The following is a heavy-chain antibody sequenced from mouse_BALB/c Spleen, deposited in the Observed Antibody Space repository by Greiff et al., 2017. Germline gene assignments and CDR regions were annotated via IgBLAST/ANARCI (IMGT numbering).Heavy chain of an antibody. CDR2: IDPANGNT. J-gene: IGHJ3*01. V-gene: IGHV14-3*02. Sequence: VQLKESGAELVKPGASVKLSCTASGFNIKDTYMHWVKQRPEQGLEWIGRIDPANGNTKYDPKFQGKATITADTSSNTAYLQLSSLTSEDTAVYYCALDRFAYWGQGTLVTVSA. CDR1: GFNIKDTY. CDR3: ALDRFAY.